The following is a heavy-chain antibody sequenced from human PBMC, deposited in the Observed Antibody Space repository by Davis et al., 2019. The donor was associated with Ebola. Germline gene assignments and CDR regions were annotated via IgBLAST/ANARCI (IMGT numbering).Heavy chain of an antibody. D-gene: IGHD3-10*01. CDR2: INSDGSST. Sequence: PGGSLRLSCAASGFTFSSYWMHWVRQAPGKGLVWVSRINSDGSSTSYADSVKGRFTISRDNSKNTLYLQMNSLRAEDTAVYYCAKERGAGSYYFDYWGQGTLVTVSS. CDR1: GFTFSSYW. V-gene: IGHV3-74*01. CDR3: AKERGAGSYYFDY. J-gene: IGHJ4*02.